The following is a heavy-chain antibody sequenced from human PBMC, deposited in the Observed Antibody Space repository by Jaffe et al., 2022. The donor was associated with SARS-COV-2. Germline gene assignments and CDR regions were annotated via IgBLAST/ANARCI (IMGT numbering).Heavy chain of an antibody. CDR3: ARDAEIGVPAAIQGMDV. V-gene: IGHV3-33*01. Sequence: QVQLVESGGGVVQPGRSLRLSCAASGFTFSSYGMHWVRQAPGKGLEWVAVIWYDGSNKYYADSVKGRFTISRDNSKNTLYLQMNSLRAEDTAVYYCARDAEIGVPAAIQGMDVWGQGTTVTVSS. J-gene: IGHJ6*02. CDR1: GFTFSSYG. CDR2: IWYDGSNK. D-gene: IGHD2-2*01.